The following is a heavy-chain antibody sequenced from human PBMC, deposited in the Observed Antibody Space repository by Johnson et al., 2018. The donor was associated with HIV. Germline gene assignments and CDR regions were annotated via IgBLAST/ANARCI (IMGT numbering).Heavy chain of an antibody. V-gene: IGHV3-30*04. D-gene: IGHD2-15*01. Sequence: QVQLVESGGGVVQPGRSLRLSCAASGFTFSSYAMHWVRQAPGKGLEWVAVISYDGSNKYYADSVKGRFTLSRDNAKNSLFLQMNSLRVEDTAVYYCATCSDQVVLGGDAFDIWGQGTMVTVSS. J-gene: IGHJ3*02. CDR3: ATCSDQVVLGGDAFDI. CDR1: GFTFSSYA. CDR2: ISYDGSNK.